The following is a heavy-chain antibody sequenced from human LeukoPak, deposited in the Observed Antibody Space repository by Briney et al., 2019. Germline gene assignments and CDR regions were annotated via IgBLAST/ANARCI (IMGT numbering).Heavy chain of an antibody. V-gene: IGHV4-59*01. CDR2: IYYSGST. Sequence: SETLSLTCTVSGGSTSSYYWSWIRQPPGKGLEWIGYIYYSGSTNYNPSLKSRVTISVDTSKNQFSLKLSSVTAVDTAVYYCARVGAPHIFYFDYWGQGTLVTVSS. CDR1: GGSTSSYY. CDR3: ARVGAPHIFYFDY. J-gene: IGHJ4*02.